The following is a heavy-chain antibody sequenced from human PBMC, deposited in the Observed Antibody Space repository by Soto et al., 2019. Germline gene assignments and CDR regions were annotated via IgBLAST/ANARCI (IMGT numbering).Heavy chain of an antibody. CDR2: ISSSSSYR. Sequence: EVQLVESGGGLVKPGGSLRLSCAASGFTFTSYTMNWVRQAPGKGLEWVSSISSSSSYRYYAESVKGRFTISRDNAKNSLYLQMNGLRAEDTAVYYCARGDRTAYWGQGTLVTVSS. CDR3: ARGDRTAY. J-gene: IGHJ4*02. CDR1: GFTFTSYT. V-gene: IGHV3-21*01. D-gene: IGHD1-1*01.